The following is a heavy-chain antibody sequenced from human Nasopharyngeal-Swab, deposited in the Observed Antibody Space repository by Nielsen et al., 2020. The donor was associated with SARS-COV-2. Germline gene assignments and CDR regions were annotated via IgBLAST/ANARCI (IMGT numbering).Heavy chain of an antibody. CDR2: ISSSSSYI. Sequence: VRQAPGKGLEWVSSISSSSSYIYYADSVKGRFTISRDNAKNSLYLQMNSLRAEDTAVYYCAREGPAAGTTKDCWGQGTLVTVSS. J-gene: IGHJ4*02. CDR3: AREGPAAGTTKDC. V-gene: IGHV3-21*01. D-gene: IGHD6-13*01.